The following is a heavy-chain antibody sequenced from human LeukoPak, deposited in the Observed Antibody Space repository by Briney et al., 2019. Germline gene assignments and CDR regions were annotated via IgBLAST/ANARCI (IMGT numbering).Heavy chain of an antibody. V-gene: IGHV4-34*01. Sequence: SETLSLTCAVYGGSFSGYCWSWIRQPPGKGLEWIGEINHSGSTNYNPSLKSRVTISVDTSKNQFSLKLSSVTAADTAVYYCAREVTVNYYYMDVWGKGTTVTVSS. CDR2: INHSGST. CDR3: AREVTVNYYYMDV. CDR1: GGSFSGYC. D-gene: IGHD4-11*01. J-gene: IGHJ6*03.